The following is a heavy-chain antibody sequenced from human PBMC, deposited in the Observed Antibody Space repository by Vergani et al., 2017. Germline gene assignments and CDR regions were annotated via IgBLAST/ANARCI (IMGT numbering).Heavy chain of an antibody. J-gene: IGHJ4*02. V-gene: IGHV4-59*01. D-gene: IGHD1-7*01. CDR1: GGSISSYY. CDR3: ARGGTTALDY. Sequence: QVQLQESGPGLVKPSETLSLTCTVSGGSISSYYWSWIRQPPGKGLEWIGYIYYSGSTNYNPSLKSRVTISVDTSKNQFSLKLSSVTAADTAVYYCARGGTTALDYGGQGTLVTVSS. CDR2: IYYSGST.